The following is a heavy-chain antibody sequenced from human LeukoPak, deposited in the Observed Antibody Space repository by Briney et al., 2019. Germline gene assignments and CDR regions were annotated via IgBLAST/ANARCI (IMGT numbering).Heavy chain of an antibody. CDR2: ISGGGSST. J-gene: IGHJ6*02. D-gene: IGHD3-10*01. V-gene: IGHV3-23*01. CDR1: GFTFNNYA. CDR3: AKLNYGHTYFAMDV. Sequence: GGSLRLSCAASGFTFNNYAMSWVRQAPGKGLEWVSGISGGGSSTYYADSVKGRFTISRDNSKNTLYLQMNSLRAEDTAVYFCAKLNYGHTYFAMDVWGQGTTVTVSS.